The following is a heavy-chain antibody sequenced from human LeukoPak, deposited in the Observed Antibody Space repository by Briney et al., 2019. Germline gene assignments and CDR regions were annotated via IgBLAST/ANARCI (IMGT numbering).Heavy chain of an antibody. V-gene: IGHV3-7*03. D-gene: IGHD5-24*01. CDR3: ARDTARWTGAFDI. CDR1: GFTFSSYW. CDR2: IKQDGREK. J-gene: IGHJ3*02. Sequence: GSLRLSCVASGFTFSSYWMSWVRQAPGKGLEWVANIKQDGREKYYVDSVKGRFTISRDNAKESLYLEMNSLRAEDKAVYYCARDTARWTGAFDIWGQGTMVTVSS.